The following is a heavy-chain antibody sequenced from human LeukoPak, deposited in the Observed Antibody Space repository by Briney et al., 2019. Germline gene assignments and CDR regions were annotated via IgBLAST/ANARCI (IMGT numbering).Heavy chain of an antibody. D-gene: IGHD3-10*01. J-gene: IGHJ5*02. CDR1: GFTFSSYA. CDR3: AKGSNYYGSGSYHRS. Sequence: PGGSLRLSCAASGFTFSSYAMSWVRQAPGKGLEWVSAISGSGGSTYYADSVKGRFTISRDNSKNTLYLQMNSLRAEDTAVYYCAKGSNYYGSGSYHRSWGQGTLVTVSS. CDR2: ISGSGGST. V-gene: IGHV3-23*01.